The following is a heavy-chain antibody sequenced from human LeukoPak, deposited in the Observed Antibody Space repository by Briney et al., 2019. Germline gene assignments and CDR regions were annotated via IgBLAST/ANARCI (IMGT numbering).Heavy chain of an antibody. V-gene: IGHV1-46*01. Sequence: ASVKVSCKASGYTFTGYYMHWVRPAPGQGLEWMGIINPSGGSTSYAQKFQGRVSMTRDTSTSTVYMELSSLRSEDTAVYYCARVLEEALDYWGQGTLVTVSS. CDR2: INPSGGST. CDR3: ARVLEEALDY. D-gene: IGHD3-3*02. J-gene: IGHJ4*02. CDR1: GYTFTGYY.